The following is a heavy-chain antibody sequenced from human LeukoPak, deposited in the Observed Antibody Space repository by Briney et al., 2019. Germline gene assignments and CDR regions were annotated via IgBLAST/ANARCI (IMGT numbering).Heavy chain of an antibody. CDR2: IYTSGT. J-gene: IGHJ4*02. CDR3: ARSVFRGLIFFDY. CDR1: GDSISRCD. D-gene: IGHD3-16*02. Sequence: SETLSLTCSVSGDSISRCDWSWIRQPAGKGLEWIGRIYTSGTTYNPSLKSRVTMSLDTSQNHFSLRLSSVTAADTAVYYCARSVFRGLIFFDYWGQGILVTVSS. V-gene: IGHV4-4*07.